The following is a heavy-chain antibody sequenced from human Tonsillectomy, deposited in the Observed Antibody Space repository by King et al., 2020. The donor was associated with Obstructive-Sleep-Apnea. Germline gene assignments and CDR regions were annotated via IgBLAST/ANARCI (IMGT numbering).Heavy chain of an antibody. CDR3: ARETPLYGYCTNGVCYGHLDY. CDR2: ISYDGSNK. J-gene: IGHJ4*02. V-gene: IGHV3-30*04. CDR1: GFTFSSYA. Sequence: QVQLVESGGGVVQPGRSLRLSCAASGFTFSSYAMHWVRQAPGKGLEWVAVISYDGSNKYYADSVKGRFTISRDNSKNTLYLQMNSLRAEDTAVYYCARETPLYGYCTNGVCYGHLDYWGQGTLVTVSS. D-gene: IGHD2-8*01.